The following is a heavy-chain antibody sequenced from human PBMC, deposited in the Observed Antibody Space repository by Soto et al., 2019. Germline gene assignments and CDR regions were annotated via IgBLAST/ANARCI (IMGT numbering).Heavy chain of an antibody. CDR1: GFICSSYD. V-gene: IGHV3-23*01. J-gene: IGHJ3*02. D-gene: IGHD1-1*01. CDR2: ILVGGST. Sequence: GGSLRLSCAVSGFICSSYDMSWVRQAPGKGLECVSTILVGGSTHYEDSVKGRFTISRDTSKNTVYLQMNSLTAGDTAFYYCAKATATSGGAFEIYGQGTMVTV. CDR3: AKATATSGGAFEI.